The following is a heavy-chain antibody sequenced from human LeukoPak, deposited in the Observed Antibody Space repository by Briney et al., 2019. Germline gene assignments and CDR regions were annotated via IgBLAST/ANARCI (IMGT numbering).Heavy chain of an antibody. D-gene: IGHD2-2*01. J-gene: IGHJ5*02. Sequence: GGSLRLSCAVSGFMFRDYWMAWVRQAPGKGLEWVANIRPDGDDKYYVESVRGRFTISRDNTQNSLSLQMDSLRVEDSAVYHCGRWGITAALDRWGQGTLVSVSS. CDR3: GRWGITAALDR. CDR1: GFMFRDYW. CDR2: IRPDGDDK. V-gene: IGHV3-7*01.